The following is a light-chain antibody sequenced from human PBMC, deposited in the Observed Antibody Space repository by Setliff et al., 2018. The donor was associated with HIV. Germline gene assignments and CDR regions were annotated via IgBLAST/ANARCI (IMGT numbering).Light chain of an antibody. Sequence: QSVLTQPASVSESPGQSITISCTGTNSDIGSYNLVSWYQQYPGKAPKIMIYEVNKRPSGASNRFSGSKSGNTASLTISGLQAEDEADYYCSSYAGTKSPVFGTGTKFTVL. V-gene: IGLV2-23*02. CDR1: NSDIGSYNL. CDR2: EVN. CDR3: SSYAGTKSPV. J-gene: IGLJ1*01.